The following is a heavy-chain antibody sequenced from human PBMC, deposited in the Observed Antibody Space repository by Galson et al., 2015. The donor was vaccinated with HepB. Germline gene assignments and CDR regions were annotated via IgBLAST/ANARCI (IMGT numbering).Heavy chain of an antibody. V-gene: IGHV5-51*03. CDR3: ASEAVFGYFDP. CDR2: IYPGDSDI. D-gene: IGHD6-25*01. J-gene: IGHJ5*02. CDR1: GYTFTDYW. Sequence: QSGAEVKKPGESLKISCKGSGYTFTDYWIGWVRQMPGKGLEWMGVIYPGDSDIRYSPSLQGQVTISADKNVSTAYLQWGSLKASDSAMYYCASEAVFGYFDPWGQGTLVTVSS.